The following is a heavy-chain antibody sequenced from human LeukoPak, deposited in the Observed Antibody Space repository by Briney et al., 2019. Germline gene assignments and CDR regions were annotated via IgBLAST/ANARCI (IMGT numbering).Heavy chain of an antibody. V-gene: IGHV1-69*13. D-gene: IGHD3-22*01. CDR1: GYTFTSYD. CDR2: IIPIFGTA. CDR3: ARMEGAYYYDSSGYLSN. J-gene: IGHJ4*02. Sequence: SVKVSCKASGYTFTSYDINWVRQAPGQGLEWMGGIIPIFGTANYAQKFQGRVTITADESTSTAYMELSSLRSEDTAVYYCARMEGAYYYDSSGYLSNWGQGTLVTVSS.